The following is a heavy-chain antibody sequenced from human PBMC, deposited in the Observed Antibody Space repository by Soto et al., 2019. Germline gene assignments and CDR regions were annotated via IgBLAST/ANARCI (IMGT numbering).Heavy chain of an antibody. CDR3: SRTTRQY. V-gene: IGHV1-8*01. D-gene: IGHD2-15*01. Sequence: ASVKVSCKTSGYTFINYDINWVRQAPGKGLEWMGLMNPKSGKTGYAQKFQGRVSMTRDTSTSTAYMELNSLRSEDTAKYYCSRTTRQYWGQ. CDR2: MNPKSGKT. J-gene: IGHJ4*01. CDR1: GYTFINYD.